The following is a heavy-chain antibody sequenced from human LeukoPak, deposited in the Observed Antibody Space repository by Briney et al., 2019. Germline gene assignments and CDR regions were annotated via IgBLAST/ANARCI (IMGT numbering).Heavy chain of an antibody. D-gene: IGHD4-23*01. V-gene: IGHV3-30-3*01. CDR2: ISYDGSNK. CDR3: ARDRAVVTPWSMDV. Sequence: PGGSLRLSCAASGFTFSSYAMHWVRQAPGKGLEWVAVISYDGSNKYYADSVKGRFTISRDNSKNTLYLQMNSLRAEDTAGYYCARDRAVVTPWSMDVWGQGTTVTVSS. CDR1: GFTFSSYA. J-gene: IGHJ6*02.